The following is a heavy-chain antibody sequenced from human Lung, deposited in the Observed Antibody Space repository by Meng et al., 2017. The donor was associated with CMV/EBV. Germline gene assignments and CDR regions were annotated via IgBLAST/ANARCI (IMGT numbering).Heavy chain of an antibody. V-gene: IGHV4-4*02. Sequence: QGPLRGLGPELVKPAATLSLTCAVSGDSITNHNWWAWVRQPPGKGLEWIGEIPHRGSSAYNPSLKSRVSMSIDKSKNQFSLKLTSVTAADTAVYHCLRRSGGSVWGQGTLVTVSS. D-gene: IGHD3-10*01. CDR1: GDSITNHNW. CDR2: IPHRGSS. CDR3: LRRSGGSV. J-gene: IGHJ1*01.